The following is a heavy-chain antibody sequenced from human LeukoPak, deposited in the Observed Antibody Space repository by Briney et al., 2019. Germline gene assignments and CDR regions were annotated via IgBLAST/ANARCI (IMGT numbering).Heavy chain of an antibody. Sequence: SETLSLTCTVSGGSISSSSYYWGWVRQPPGKGLEWIGSIYYSGSTYYNPSLKSRVTISVDTSKNQFSLKLSSVTAADTAVYYCARERWPYYFDYWGQGTLVTVSS. V-gene: IGHV4-39*01. CDR3: ARERWPYYFDY. CDR1: GGSISSSSYY. D-gene: IGHD5-24*01. CDR2: IYYSGST. J-gene: IGHJ4*02.